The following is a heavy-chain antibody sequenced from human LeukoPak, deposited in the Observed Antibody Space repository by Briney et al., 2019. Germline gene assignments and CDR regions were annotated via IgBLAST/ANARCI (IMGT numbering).Heavy chain of an antibody. J-gene: IGHJ3*02. V-gene: IGHV3-30*04. Sequence: PGGSLRLSCAASGFTFSSYAMHWVRQAPGKGLEWVAVISYDGSNKYYADSVKGRFTISRDNSKNTLYLQMNSLRAEDTAVYYCARDDCSSTSCYLGVVVVGSGGAFDIWGQGTMVTVSS. CDR3: ARDDCSSTSCYLGVVVVGSGGAFDI. D-gene: IGHD2-2*01. CDR2: ISYDGSNK. CDR1: GFTFSSYA.